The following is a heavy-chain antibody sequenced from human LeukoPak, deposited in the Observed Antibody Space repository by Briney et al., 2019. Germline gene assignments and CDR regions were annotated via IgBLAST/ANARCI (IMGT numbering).Heavy chain of an antibody. Sequence: PGGSLRLSCAASRFTFSDFYMSWIRQAPGKGLEWISYISNSGTTIYYADSVKGRFTISRDNAKNSLYLQMNSLRAEDTAVYYCARHARVAGFDYWGLGTLVTLSS. CDR3: ARHARVAGFDY. D-gene: IGHD6-19*01. CDR1: RFTFSDFY. CDR2: ISNSGTTI. V-gene: IGHV3-11*04. J-gene: IGHJ4*02.